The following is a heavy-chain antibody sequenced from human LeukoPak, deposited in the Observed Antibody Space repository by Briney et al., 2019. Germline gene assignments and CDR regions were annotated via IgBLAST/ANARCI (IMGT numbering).Heavy chain of an antibody. J-gene: IGHJ4*02. V-gene: IGHV1-18*01. CDR2: ISAYNGNT. D-gene: IGHD5-24*01. Sequence: ASVKVSCKASGYTFTSYGISWVRQAPGQGLEWMGWISAYNGNTNYAQKFQGRVTMTRDTSISTAYMELSRLRSDDTAVYYCARDEREMATIPLDYWGQGTLVTVSS. CDR1: GYTFTSYG. CDR3: ARDEREMATIPLDY.